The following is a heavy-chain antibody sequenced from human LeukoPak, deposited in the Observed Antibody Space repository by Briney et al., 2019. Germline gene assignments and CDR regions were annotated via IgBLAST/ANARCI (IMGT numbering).Heavy chain of an antibody. D-gene: IGHD5-18*01. CDR2: INHSGSI. CDR3: ARGRQGYSYGRTGYYYMDV. Sequence: SETLSLTCAVYGGSFSGYYWSWIRQPPGKGLEWIGGINHSGSINYNPSLKSRVTISVDTSKNQFSLKLSSVTAADTAVYYCARGRQGYSYGRTGYYYMDVSGKGTRVTVSS. CDR1: GGSFSGYY. J-gene: IGHJ6*03. V-gene: IGHV4-34*01.